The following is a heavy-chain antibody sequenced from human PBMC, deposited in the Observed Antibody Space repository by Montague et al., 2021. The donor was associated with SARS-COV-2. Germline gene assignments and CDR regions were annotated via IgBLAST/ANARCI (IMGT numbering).Heavy chain of an antibody. CDR2: IYHSGST. J-gene: IGHJ6*02. Sequence: SETLSLTCTVSGGSISSSNWWSWVRQPPGKGLEWIGEIYHSGSTNYNPSLKSRVTISVDKSKNQFSLKLSSVTAADTAVYYCASQTPRYCSSTSCYSGGMDVWGQGTTVTVSS. CDR3: ASQTPRYCSSTSCYSGGMDV. CDR1: GGSISSSNW. D-gene: IGHD2-2*01. V-gene: IGHV4-4*02.